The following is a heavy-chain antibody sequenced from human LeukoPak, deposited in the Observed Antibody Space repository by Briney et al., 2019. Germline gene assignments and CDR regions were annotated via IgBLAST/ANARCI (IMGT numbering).Heavy chain of an antibody. CDR3: ASTYDILTGYRDY. D-gene: IGHD3-9*01. CDR1: GHTLTELT. J-gene: IGHJ4*02. CDR2: FDPEDGET. Sequence: GASEKFCCKVSGHTLTELTIHRARHAPGKGLEWTRGFDPEDGETIYAQKFQGRVTMTEDTSTDTAYMELSSLRSEDTAVYYCASTYDILTGYRDYWGQGTLVTVSS. V-gene: IGHV1-24*01.